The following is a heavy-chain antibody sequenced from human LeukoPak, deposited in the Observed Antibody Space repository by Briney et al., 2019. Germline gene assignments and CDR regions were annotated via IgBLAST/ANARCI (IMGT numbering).Heavy chain of an antibody. Sequence: GGSLRLSCAAPGFTFSRYAMTWVRQAPGKGLEWVSSITSSGDGTEHADSVKGRFTISRDNSKNTLYLQMNSLRAEDTAVYYCAYDYVWGSYPEYYFDYWGQGTLVTVSS. V-gene: IGHV3-23*01. CDR3: AYDYVWGSYPEYYFDY. CDR2: ITSSGDGT. CDR1: GFTFSRYA. D-gene: IGHD3-16*02. J-gene: IGHJ4*02.